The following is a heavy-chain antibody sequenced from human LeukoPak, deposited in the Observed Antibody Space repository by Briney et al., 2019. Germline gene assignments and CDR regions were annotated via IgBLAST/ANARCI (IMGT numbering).Heavy chain of an antibody. V-gene: IGHV3-30-3*01. CDR1: GFTFSSYA. D-gene: IGHD2-2*01. CDR3: AKGAVVPAAMVHFQH. CDR2: ISYDGSNK. J-gene: IGHJ1*01. Sequence: GGSLRLSCAASGFTFSSYAMQWVRQAPGKGLEWVAVISYDGSNKYYADSVKGRFTISRDNSKNTLYLQMNSLRAEDTAVYYCAKGAVVPAAMVHFQHWGQGTLVTVSS.